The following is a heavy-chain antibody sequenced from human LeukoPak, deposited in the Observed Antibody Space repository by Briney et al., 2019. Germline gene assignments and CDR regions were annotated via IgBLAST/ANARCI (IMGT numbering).Heavy chain of an antibody. V-gene: IGHV1-2*02. CDR2: INPNSGGT. J-gene: IGHJ4*02. CDR1: GYTFTGYY. Sequence: GESLKISCKGSGYTFTGYYMHWVRQAPGQGLEWMGWINPNSGGTNYAQKFQGRVTMTRDTSISTAYMELSRLRSDDTAVYYCATDYGDQPTYFDYWGQGTLVTVSS. D-gene: IGHD4-17*01. CDR3: ATDYGDQPTYFDY.